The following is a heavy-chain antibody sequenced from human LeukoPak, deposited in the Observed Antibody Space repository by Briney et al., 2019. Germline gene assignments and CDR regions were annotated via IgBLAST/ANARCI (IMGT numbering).Heavy chain of an antibody. CDR1: GGSISSYY. CDR2: IYYSGST. CDR3: AREPQYCTNGVCYSVGP. D-gene: IGHD2-8*01. V-gene: IGHV4-59*01. J-gene: IGHJ5*02. Sequence: SETLSLTCTVSGGSISSYYWSWIRQLPGKGLEWIGYIYYSGSTNYNPSLKSRVTISVDTSKNQFSLKLSSVTAADTAVYYCAREPQYCTNGVCYSVGPWGQGTLVTVSS.